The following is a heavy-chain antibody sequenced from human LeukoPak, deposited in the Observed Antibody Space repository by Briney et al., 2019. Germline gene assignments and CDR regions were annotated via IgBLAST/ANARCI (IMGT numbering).Heavy chain of an antibody. CDR2: TYYRSKWYT. CDR3: ARGYSGYLVN. CDR1: GDSVSSNSGA. Sequence: SQTLPLTCAISGDSVSSNSGAWNWIRQSPSRGLEWLGRTYYRSKWYTYYVVSVKSRITINPDTSKNQFSLQLYSVTPDDTAVYYCARGYSGYLVNWGQGTLVTVSS. V-gene: IGHV6-1*01. D-gene: IGHD5-12*01. J-gene: IGHJ4*02.